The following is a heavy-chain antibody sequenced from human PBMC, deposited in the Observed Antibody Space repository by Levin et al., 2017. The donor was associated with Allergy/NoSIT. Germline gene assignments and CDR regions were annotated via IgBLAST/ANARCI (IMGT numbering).Heavy chain of an antibody. V-gene: IGHV1-2*06. CDR2: INPNSGGT. CDR3: ASFGITGTTPNFDY. J-gene: IGHJ4*02. Sequence: EASVKVSCKASGYTFTGYYMHWVRQAPGQGLEWMGRINPNSGGTNYAQKFQGRVTMTRDTSISTAYMELSRLRSDDTAVYYCASFGITGTTPNFDYWGQGTLVTVSS. D-gene: IGHD1-20*01. CDR1: GYTFTGYY.